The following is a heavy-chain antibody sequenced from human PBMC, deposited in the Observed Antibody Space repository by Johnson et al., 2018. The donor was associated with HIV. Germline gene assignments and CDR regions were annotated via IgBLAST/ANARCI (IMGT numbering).Heavy chain of an antibody. CDR1: GFTFSDYY. J-gene: IGHJ3*02. Sequence: QVQLVESGGGLVQPGGSLRLSCAASGFTFSDYYMTWIRQAPGKGLEWVSYISSSGSTMYYADSVKGRFTISRDNAKNSLYLQMNSLGAGDTAVYYCARDASLRFLEWFDAFDIWGQVTMVTVSS. CDR3: ARDASLRFLEWFDAFDI. V-gene: IGHV3-11*04. D-gene: IGHD3-3*01. CDR2: ISSSGSTM.